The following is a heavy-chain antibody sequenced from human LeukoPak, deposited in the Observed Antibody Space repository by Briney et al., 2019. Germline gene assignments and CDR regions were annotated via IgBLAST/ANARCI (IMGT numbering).Heavy chain of an antibody. J-gene: IGHJ4*02. CDR2: ISYDGSNK. D-gene: IGHD3-10*01. V-gene: IGHV3-30*04. CDR1: GFTFSSYA. Sequence: GGSLGLSCAASGFTFSSYAMHWVRQAPGKGLEWVAVISYDGSNKYYADPVKGRFTISRDNSKNTLYLQMNSLRAEDTAVYYCARALLRDLLWFGGAFDYWGQGTLVTVSS. CDR3: ARALLRDLLWFGGAFDY.